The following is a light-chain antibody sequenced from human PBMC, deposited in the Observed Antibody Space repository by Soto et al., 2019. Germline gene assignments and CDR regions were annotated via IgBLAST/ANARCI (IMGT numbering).Light chain of an antibody. Sequence: DIQMTQSPSSLSASVGDRVIITCRASQGIGDDLGWYQQKPGKAPKRLIYAASSLQSGVPSRFSGSGSGTDFTLTISSLQPDDFASYYCLQHNTYPWTFGPGTKVELK. CDR2: AAS. J-gene: IGKJ1*01. V-gene: IGKV1-17*01. CDR3: LQHNTYPWT. CDR1: QGIGDD.